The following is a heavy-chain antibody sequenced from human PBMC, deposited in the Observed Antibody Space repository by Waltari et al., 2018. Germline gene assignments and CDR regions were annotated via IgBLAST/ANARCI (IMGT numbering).Heavy chain of an antibody. V-gene: IGHV5-51*01. J-gene: IGHJ4*02. CDR1: GYSFTTYW. D-gene: IGHD6-19*01. CDR3: AREKGFSSGNFDY. CDR2: IYAGDSDT. Sequence: EVQLVQSGAEVKKPGESLKISCKGSGYSFTTYWIGWVRQVPGKGLEWMGFIYAGDSDTRYSPSFQGQVTISVDKSINTAYLQWSTLKASDTAMYFCAREKGFSSGNFDYWGQGTLVTVSS.